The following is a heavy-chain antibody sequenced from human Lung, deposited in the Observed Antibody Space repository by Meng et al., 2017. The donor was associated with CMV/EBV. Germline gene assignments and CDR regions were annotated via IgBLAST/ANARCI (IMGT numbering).Heavy chain of an antibody. D-gene: IGHD1-14*01. CDR1: GGYITSSNYY. V-gene: IGHV4-39*07. J-gene: IGHJ4*02. Sequence: SXTXSLXCTVSGGYITSSNYYWGWIRQPPGKGLEWIGTIYYTGSAYYNPSLQSRVTISVDTSQNQFSLKLSSMTAADTAVYYCAKTTMGRPPDYWGQGTLVTVSS. CDR2: IYYTGSA. CDR3: AKTTMGRPPDY.